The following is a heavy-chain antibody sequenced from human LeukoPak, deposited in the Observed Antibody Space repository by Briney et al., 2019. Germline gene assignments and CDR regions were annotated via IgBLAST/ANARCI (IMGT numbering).Heavy chain of an antibody. CDR3: ARGRGGSYGGNSGHFDY. V-gene: IGHV3-30*02. Sequence: GGSLRLSCAASGFTFSSYGMHWVRQAPGKGLEWVAFIRYDGSNKYYADSVKGRFTISRDNSENTLYLQMNSLRAEDTAVYYCARGRGGSYGGNSGHFDYWGQGTLVTVSP. D-gene: IGHD4-23*01. CDR2: IRYDGSNK. CDR1: GFTFSSYG. J-gene: IGHJ4*02.